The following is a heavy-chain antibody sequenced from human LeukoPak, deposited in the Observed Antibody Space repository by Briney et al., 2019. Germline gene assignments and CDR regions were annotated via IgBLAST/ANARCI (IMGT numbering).Heavy chain of an antibody. CDR3: AKDRDGTGWYYFDY. V-gene: IGHV3-30*18. D-gene: IGHD6-19*01. CDR1: GFTFNNYG. J-gene: IGHJ4*02. Sequence: GGSLRLSCAASGFTFNNYGMHWVRQAPGKGLEWVAVISYDGSNKYYADSVKGRFTISRDNSKNALYLQLDSLRPEDTAVYYCAKDRDGTGWYYFDYWGQGTLVTVSS. CDR2: ISYDGSNK.